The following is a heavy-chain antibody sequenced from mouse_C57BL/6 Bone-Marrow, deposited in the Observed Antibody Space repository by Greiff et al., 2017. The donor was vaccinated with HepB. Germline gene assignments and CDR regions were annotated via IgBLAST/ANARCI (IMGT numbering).Heavy chain of an antibody. CDR2: SRNKANDYTT. V-gene: IGHV7-1*01. CDR3: ARDNYGSPMDY. Sequence: DVMLVESGGGLVQSGRSLRLSCATSGFTFSDFYMEWVRQAPGKGLEWIAASRNKANDYTTEYSASVKGRFIVSRDTSQSILYLQMNALRAEDTAIYYCARDNYGSPMDYWGQGTSVTVSS. J-gene: IGHJ4*01. D-gene: IGHD1-1*01. CDR1: GFTFSDFY.